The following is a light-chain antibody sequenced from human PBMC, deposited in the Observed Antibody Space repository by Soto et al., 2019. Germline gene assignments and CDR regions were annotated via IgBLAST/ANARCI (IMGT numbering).Light chain of an antibody. V-gene: IGKV3-15*01. CDR1: KSVSNN. Sequence: EIVMTQSPATLSVSPGERATLPGRASKSVSNNLVCYQQKPGQAPRLLIYGASTRATGIPARFSGSGSGTEFTLTISSLQSEDFAIYYCQQYNNWPRTFGQGTKVEIK. CDR2: GAS. CDR3: QQYNNWPRT. J-gene: IGKJ1*01.